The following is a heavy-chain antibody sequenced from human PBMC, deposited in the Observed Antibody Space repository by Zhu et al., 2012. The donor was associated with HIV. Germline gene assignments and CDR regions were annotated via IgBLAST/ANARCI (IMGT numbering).Heavy chain of an antibody. CDR3: ASGSDTSGYDFS. CDR2: IYYSGST. Sequence: QVQLQESGPGLVKPSQTLSLTCAVSGGSISSGDYYWSWIRQPPGKGLEWIGYIYYSGSTYYNPSLKSRLTISVDTSKNQFSLKLTSVAAADTAVYYCASGSDTSGYDFSWGQGPWSRLL. J-gene: IGHJ5*02. CDR1: GGSISSGDYY. V-gene: IGHV4-30-4*01. D-gene: IGHD5-12*01.